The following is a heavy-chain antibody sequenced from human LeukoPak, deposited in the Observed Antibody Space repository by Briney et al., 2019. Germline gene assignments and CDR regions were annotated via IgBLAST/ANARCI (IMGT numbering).Heavy chain of an antibody. Sequence: SETLSLTCAVYGGSFSGYYWSWIRQPPGKGLEWIGEINHSGSTNYNPSLKSRVTISVDTSKNQFSLKLSSVTAAGTAVYYCARGKPHYGSGSYYKSSAYYYMDVWGKGTTVTVSS. J-gene: IGHJ6*03. D-gene: IGHD3-10*01. V-gene: IGHV4-34*01. CDR3: ARGKPHYGSGSYYKSSAYYYMDV. CDR2: INHSGST. CDR1: GGSFSGYY.